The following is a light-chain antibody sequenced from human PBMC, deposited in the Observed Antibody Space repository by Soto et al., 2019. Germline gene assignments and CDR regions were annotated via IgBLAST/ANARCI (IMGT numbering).Light chain of an antibody. CDR2: EVI. J-gene: IGLJ2*01. CDR1: SSDVGGHNY. CDR3: TSYAGSDNVL. Sequence: QSALTQPPSASGSPGQSVTISCTGTSSDVGGHNYVSWYQQHPGKAPKLLIYEVIQRPSGVPDRFSGSKSGNTASLTVSGLQAEDVAHYYCTSYAGSDNVLFGGGTKVTVL. V-gene: IGLV2-8*01.